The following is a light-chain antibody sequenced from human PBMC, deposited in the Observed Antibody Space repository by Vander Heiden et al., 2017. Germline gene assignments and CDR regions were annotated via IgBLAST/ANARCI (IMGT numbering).Light chain of an antibody. CDR3: QGWDNVSDHPGHVV. J-gene: IGLJ2*01. V-gene: IGLV3-21*02. CDR1: NIGSKS. Sequence: SSVLTQPPSTSVAPGQTARITCGGKNIGSKSVHSYHKKPRQAPVLVVYDDGDSASGIPERFSGSNSGTTATLTISRVEAGDEADYYCQGWDNVSDHPGHVVFGGGTKLTVL. CDR2: DDG.